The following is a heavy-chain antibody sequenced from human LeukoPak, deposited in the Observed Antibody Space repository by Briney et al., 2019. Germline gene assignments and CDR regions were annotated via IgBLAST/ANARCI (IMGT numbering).Heavy chain of an antibody. V-gene: IGHV3-21*01. CDR3: ARIYGDYKPHHRFRFLDY. CDR1: GFTFSSYS. J-gene: IGHJ4*02. D-gene: IGHD4-17*01. Sequence: PGGSLRLSCAASGFTFSSYSMNWVRQAPGKGLEWVSSISSSSSSYIYYADSVKGRFTISRGNAKNSLYLQMNSLRAEDTAVYYCARIYGDYKPHHRFRFLDYWGQGTLVTVSS. CDR2: ISSSSSSYI.